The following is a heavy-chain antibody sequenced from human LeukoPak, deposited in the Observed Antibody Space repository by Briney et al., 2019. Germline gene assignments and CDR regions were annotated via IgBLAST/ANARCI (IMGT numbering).Heavy chain of an antibody. V-gene: IGHV4-34*01. CDR3: ARVEQLDYYYSYMDV. Sequence: SETLSLTCAVYGGAFSGYYWSCIRQPPGKGLEWIGEINHSGSTNYNPSLKSRVTISVDTSKNQFSLKLSSVTAAAPAVYYCARVEQLDYYYSYMDVWGKGTTVTVSS. D-gene: IGHD6-6*01. J-gene: IGHJ6*03. CDR2: INHSGST. CDR1: GGAFSGYY.